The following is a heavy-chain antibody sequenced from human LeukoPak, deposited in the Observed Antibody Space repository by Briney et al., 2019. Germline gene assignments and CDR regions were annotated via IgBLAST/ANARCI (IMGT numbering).Heavy chain of an antibody. Sequence: KSSETLSLTCSVSGYSISSGFYWGWIRQPPGKGLEWIGTFYHSGSTYYNPSLKSRVTISVDTSKNQFSLKLSSVTAADTAVYYCARAAALSYYYYYMDVWGKGTTVTISS. CDR2: FYHSGST. CDR1: GYSISSGFY. D-gene: IGHD6-13*01. J-gene: IGHJ6*03. CDR3: ARAAALSYYYYYMDV. V-gene: IGHV4-38-2*02.